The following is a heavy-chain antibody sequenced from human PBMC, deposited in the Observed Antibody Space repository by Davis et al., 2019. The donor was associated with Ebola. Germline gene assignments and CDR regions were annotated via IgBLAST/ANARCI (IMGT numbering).Heavy chain of an antibody. Sequence: HSQTLSLTCAISGDSVSSNSAAWNWIRQSPSRGLEWLGRTYYRSKWYNDYAVSVKSRITINPDTSKNQFSLQLNSVTPEDTAVYYCARDGFIVGATAFDYWGQGTLVTVSS. J-gene: IGHJ4*02. V-gene: IGHV6-1*01. CDR1: GDSVSSNSAA. CDR2: TYYRSKWYN. CDR3: ARDGFIVGATAFDY. D-gene: IGHD1-26*01.